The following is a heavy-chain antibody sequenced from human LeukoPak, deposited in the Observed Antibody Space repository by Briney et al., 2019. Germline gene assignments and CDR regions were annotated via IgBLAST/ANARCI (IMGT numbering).Heavy chain of an antibody. CDR3: ARDPTSTVVTPGDY. V-gene: IGHV3-33*01. CDR1: GFTFSSYG. Sequence: GGSLRLSCAASGFTFSSYGMHWVRQAPGKGLEWVAVIWYDGSNKYYADSVKGRFTISRDNSKNTLYLQMNSLRAEDTAVYYCARDPTSTVVTPGDYWGQGTLVTVSS. J-gene: IGHJ4*02. CDR2: IWYDGSNK. D-gene: IGHD4-23*01.